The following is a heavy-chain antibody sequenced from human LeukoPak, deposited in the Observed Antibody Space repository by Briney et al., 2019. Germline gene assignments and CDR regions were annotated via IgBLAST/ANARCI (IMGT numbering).Heavy chain of an antibody. V-gene: IGHV3-21*04. Sequence: GGSLRLSCAASGFTFSSYSMNWVRQAPGKGLEWVSSISSSSSYIYYADSVKGRFTISRDNAKNSPYLQMNSLRAEDTAVYYCAKTTSRALDYWGQGTLVTVSS. CDR1: GFTFSSYS. J-gene: IGHJ4*02. CDR3: AKTTSRALDY. D-gene: IGHD1-1*01. CDR2: ISSSSSYI.